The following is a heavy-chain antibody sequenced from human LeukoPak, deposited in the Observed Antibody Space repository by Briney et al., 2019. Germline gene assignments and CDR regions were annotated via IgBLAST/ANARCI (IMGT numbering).Heavy chain of an antibody. J-gene: IGHJ4*02. Sequence: GASMKVSCKASGYTFTGYYMHWVRQAPGQGLEWMGWINPNSGGTNYAQKFQGRVTMTRDTSISTAYMELSRLGSDDTAVYYCQTFFPYYYDSSGYPFDYWGQGTLVTVSS. CDR1: GYTFTGYY. CDR3: QTFFPYYYDSSGYPFDY. CDR2: INPNSGGT. D-gene: IGHD3-22*01. V-gene: IGHV1-2*02.